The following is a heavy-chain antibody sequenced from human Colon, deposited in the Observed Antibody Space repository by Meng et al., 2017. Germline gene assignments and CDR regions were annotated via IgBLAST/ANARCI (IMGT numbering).Heavy chain of an antibody. D-gene: IGHD2-15*01. J-gene: IGHJ5*01. CDR1: GDSITSGGYY. Sequence: VQLLVSGPGLVKPSQSLYLTCNVSGDSITSGGYYWSWIRQHPGKGLEWIGYIDHSGPTYDNPSLKTRLTMSVDTSKNQFSLKLTSVTAADTAVYYCARVVSLVVKGNWFDSWGQGTLVTVSS. CDR2: IDHSGPT. CDR3: ARVVSLVVKGNWFDS. V-gene: IGHV4-31*03.